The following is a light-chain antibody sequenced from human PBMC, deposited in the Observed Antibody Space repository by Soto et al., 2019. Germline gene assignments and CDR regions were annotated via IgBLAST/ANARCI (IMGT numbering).Light chain of an antibody. Sequence: QSVLTQPPSVSEAPGQRVTISCSGSNVGNKPVNWYQQLPGKAPKLLLYYDDMLSSGVSDRFSGSKSGTSASLAISGLQNDDEGDYYCAILDDSVDGWVFGGGTQLTVL. J-gene: IGLJ3*02. CDR1: NVGNKP. CDR3: AILDDSVDGWV. CDR2: YDD. V-gene: IGLV1-36*01.